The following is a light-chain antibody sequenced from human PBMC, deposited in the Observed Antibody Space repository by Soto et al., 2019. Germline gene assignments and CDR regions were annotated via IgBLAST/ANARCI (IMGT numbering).Light chain of an antibody. Sequence: QSALTQPASVSGSPGQSITISCTGTSSDVGGYNYVSWYQQHPGKAPKLMIYDVSNRPSGVSNRFSGSKSGNTASLTISGLHAEDEADYYCSSYTRSSSVVFGGGTQLTVL. V-gene: IGLV2-14*01. J-gene: IGLJ2*01. CDR2: DVS. CDR1: SSDVGGYNY. CDR3: SSYTRSSSVV.